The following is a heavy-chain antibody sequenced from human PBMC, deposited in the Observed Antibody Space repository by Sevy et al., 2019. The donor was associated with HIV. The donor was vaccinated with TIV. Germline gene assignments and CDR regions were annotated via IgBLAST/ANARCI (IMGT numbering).Heavy chain of an antibody. CDR1: EFTFSSYW. CDR3: ARDSSGFGDY. J-gene: IGHJ4*02. Sequence: GGSLRLSCTASEFTFSSYWMSWVRQAPGKGLEWVANIKQDGSEKYYVDSVKGRFTISRDNAKSSLCLQMNSLRAEDTAVYYCARDSSGFGDYWGQGTLVTVSS. D-gene: IGHD6-19*01. CDR2: IKQDGSEK. V-gene: IGHV3-7*01.